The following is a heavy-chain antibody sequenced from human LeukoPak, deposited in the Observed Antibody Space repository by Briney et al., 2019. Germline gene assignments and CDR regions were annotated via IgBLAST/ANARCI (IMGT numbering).Heavy chain of an antibody. CDR3: GGDSSSGFDY. CDR2: ISAYNGKT. Sequence: ASVTVSFTASVYTCTFYGISWVRQGPGQGLEWMGWISAYNGKTNYAQKLQGRVTMTTDTTSSTAYMELRSPGSAAAAVFFCGGDSSSGFDYWGQGTLVTVSS. J-gene: IGHJ4*02. D-gene: IGHD6-19*01. CDR1: VYTCTFYG. V-gene: IGHV1-18*01.